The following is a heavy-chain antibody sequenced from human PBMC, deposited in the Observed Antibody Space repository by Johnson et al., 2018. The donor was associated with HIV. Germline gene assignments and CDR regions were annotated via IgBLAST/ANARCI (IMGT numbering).Heavy chain of an antibody. Sequence: EVQLVESGGGLVQPGGSLRLSCAASGFTFSSYWLSWVRQAPGKGLEWVANIKQDGRARSYVDSVKGRFTTARDNAKNSLYLQMNHLRAEDTAVYYCAREYDAFDIWGQVTMVTVSS. J-gene: IGHJ3*02. V-gene: IGHV3-7*01. CDR1: GFTFSSYW. CDR2: IKQDGRAR. CDR3: AREYDAFDI.